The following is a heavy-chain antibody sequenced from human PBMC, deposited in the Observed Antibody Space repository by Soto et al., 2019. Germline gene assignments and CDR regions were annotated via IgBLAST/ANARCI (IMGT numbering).Heavy chain of an antibody. CDR1: GGFISNYY. CDR3: ARLKSFGNTSSCQNFNYGIDV. Sequence: WETLSLTFTVSGGFISNYYWSWVRQSPGKGPEWIGYIYYSGTTNYNPSLKSRVTILLDMSKNQFSLRLRSVTAADTAVYYCARLKSFGNTSSCQNFNYGIDVWGQETTVTDSS. J-gene: IGHJ6*02. CDR2: IYYSGTT. V-gene: IGHV4-59*01. D-gene: IGHD3-16*01.